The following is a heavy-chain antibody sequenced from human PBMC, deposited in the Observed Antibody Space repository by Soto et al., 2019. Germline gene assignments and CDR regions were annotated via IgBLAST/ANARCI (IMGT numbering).Heavy chain of an antibody. J-gene: IGHJ4*02. V-gene: IGHV3-23*01. CDR3: ANDLAHYYDTSGYDHRGY. Sequence: PGESLKISCAASGFTFSSYAMSWVRQAPGKGLEWVSAISGSGGSTYYADSVEGRVTISRDNSKNTLYLQMNSLRAEDTAVYYCANDLAHYYDTSGYDHRGYWGQGTLVTVSS. D-gene: IGHD3-22*01. CDR1: GFTFSSYA. CDR2: ISGSGGST.